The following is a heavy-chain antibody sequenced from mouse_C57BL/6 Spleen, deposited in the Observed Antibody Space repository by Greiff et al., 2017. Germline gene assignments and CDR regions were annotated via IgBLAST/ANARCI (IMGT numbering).Heavy chain of an antibody. CDR2: IYPGDGDT. D-gene: IGHD2-3*01. V-gene: IGHV1-82*01. CDR1: GYAFSSSW. J-gene: IGHJ2*01. Sequence: VQLQQSGPELVKPGASVKISCKASGYAFSSSWMNWVKQRPGTGLEWIGRIYPGDGDTNYNGKFKGKATLTADKSSSTAYMQLSSLTSEDSAVYFCARSPDGYYDYWGQGTTLTVSS. CDR3: ARSPDGYYDY.